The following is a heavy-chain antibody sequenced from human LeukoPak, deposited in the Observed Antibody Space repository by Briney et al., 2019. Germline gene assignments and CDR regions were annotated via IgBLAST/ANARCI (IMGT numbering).Heavy chain of an antibody. CDR2: ISSNGGST. D-gene: IGHD5-18*01. V-gene: IGHV3-64*01. CDR3: AKDEGHSYGPYFDY. J-gene: IGHJ4*02. CDR1: GFTFSSYA. Sequence: GGSLRLSCAASGFTFSSYAMHWVRQAPGKGLEYVSAISSNGGSTYYANSVKGRFTISRDNSKNSLYLQMNSLRTEDTAFYYCAKDEGHSYGPYFDYWGQGTLVTVSS.